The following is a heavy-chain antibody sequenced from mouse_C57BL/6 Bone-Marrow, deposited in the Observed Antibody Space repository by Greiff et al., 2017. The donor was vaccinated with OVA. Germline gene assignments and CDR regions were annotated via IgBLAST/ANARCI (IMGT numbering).Heavy chain of an antibody. J-gene: IGHJ2*01. CDR1: GYTFTDYY. Sequence: EVQLQQSGPVLVKPGASVKMSCKASGYTFTDYYMNWVKQSHGKSLEWIGYIYPNNGGNGYNQKFKGKATLTVDKSSSTAYMELRSLTSEDSAVYYCATLYYDYDEGYFDYWGQGTTLTVSS. CDR3: ATLYYDYDEGYFDY. D-gene: IGHD2-4*01. CDR2: IYPNNGGN. V-gene: IGHV1-34*01.